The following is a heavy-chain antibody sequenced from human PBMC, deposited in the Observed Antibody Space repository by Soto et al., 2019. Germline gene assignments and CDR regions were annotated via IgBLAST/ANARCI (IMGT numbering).Heavy chain of an antibody. J-gene: IGHJ3*01. CDR1: GFIFSTYW. V-gene: IGHV3-7*01. Sequence: EVPLVESGGGLVQPGGSLRLSCAASGFIFSTYWMAWVRQAPGKGLEWVANINQDESEKHYVDSVKGRFTISRDNAKSSLYLQMNSLRTEDTAVYYCWSSNIVGRPGGGQGTMVTVSS. CDR3: WSSNIVGRPG. CDR2: INQDESEK. D-gene: IGHD6-6*01.